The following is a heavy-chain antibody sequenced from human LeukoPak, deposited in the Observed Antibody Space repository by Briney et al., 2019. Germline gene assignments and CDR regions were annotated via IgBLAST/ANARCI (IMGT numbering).Heavy chain of an antibody. J-gene: IGHJ4*02. CDR3: ASLTSPTVTAPFDY. CDR2: FDPEDGET. CDR1: GYTLTELS. D-gene: IGHD4-17*01. Sequence: APVKVSCKVSGYTLTELSMHWVRQAPGKGLEWMGGFDPEDGETIYAQKFQGRVTMTEDTSTDTAYMELSSLRSEDTAVYYCASLTSPTVTAPFDYWGQGTLVTVSS. V-gene: IGHV1-24*01.